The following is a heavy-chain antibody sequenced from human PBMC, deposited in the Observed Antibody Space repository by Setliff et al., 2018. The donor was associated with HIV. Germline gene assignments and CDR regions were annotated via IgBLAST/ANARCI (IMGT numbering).Heavy chain of an antibody. V-gene: IGHV4-38-2*01. Sequence: SETLSLPCDFSGSSITTTYFWAWIRLPPGKGLEWVGSHYHDGTSFYNPSLKSRVTVSLDTSKNQFSLKLQSVTAADTAVYYCARRAGNWGLNWFDPWGQGTQVTV. J-gene: IGHJ5*02. CDR1: GSSITTTYF. D-gene: IGHD3-10*01. CDR2: HYHDGTS. CDR3: ARRAGNWGLNWFDP.